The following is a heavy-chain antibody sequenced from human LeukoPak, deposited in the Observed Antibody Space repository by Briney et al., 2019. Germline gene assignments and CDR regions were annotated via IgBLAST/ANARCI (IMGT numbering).Heavy chain of an antibody. Sequence: GGSLRLSCAASGLTFSSYAMSWVRLAPGKGLEWVGRITSKTNGGTTEYAAIVKGRFTISRDDSKDTLFLQMDSLTTEDTAVYYCTESLVHWGQGARVTVSS. J-gene: IGHJ4*02. CDR2: ITSKTNGGTT. CDR3: TESLVH. V-gene: IGHV3-15*01. D-gene: IGHD6-13*01. CDR1: GLTFSSYA.